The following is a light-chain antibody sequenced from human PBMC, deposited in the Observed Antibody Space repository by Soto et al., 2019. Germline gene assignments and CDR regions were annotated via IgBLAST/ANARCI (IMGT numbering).Light chain of an antibody. CDR2: WAS. J-gene: IGKJ2*01. CDR3: KQYYSTPRT. Sequence: DIVMTQSPDSLAVSLGERATINCKSSQSVLYSSNNKNYLAWYQQKPGQPPKLVIYWASTRESGVPDRFSGSGSGTDFTLTNSSLQPEDVAVYYCKQYYSTPRTFGQGTKLEIK. CDR1: QSVLYSSNNKNY. V-gene: IGKV4-1*01.